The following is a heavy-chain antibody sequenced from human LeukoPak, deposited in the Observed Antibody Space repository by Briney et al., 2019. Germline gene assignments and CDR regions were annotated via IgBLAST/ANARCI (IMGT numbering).Heavy chain of an antibody. D-gene: IGHD5-24*01. CDR1: GSNFTDYY. V-gene: IGHV3-11*01. J-gene: IGHJ4*02. CDR3: AKGPGMATVKRYLDY. Sequence: PGESLRLSCATSGSNFTDYYMMWIRQAAGQELAWVSYISVSGTTLYYADSVKGRFTLSRDNAKNSLYLQMNSLRAEDTALYYCAKGPGMATVKRYLDYWGQGTLVTVSS. CDR2: ISVSGTTL.